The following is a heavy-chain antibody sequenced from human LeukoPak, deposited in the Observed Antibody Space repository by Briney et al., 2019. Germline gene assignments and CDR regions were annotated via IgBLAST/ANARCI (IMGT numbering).Heavy chain of an antibody. D-gene: IGHD2-2*01. J-gene: IGHJ4*02. V-gene: IGHV3-20*04. CDR2: INWNGDDT. Sequence: PGGSLRLSCVGFGFSFDDYGMSWVRQAPGKGLEWVSGINWNGDDTGYADSVRGRFTISRDNAKSTLYLQMNNLRAEDTALSYCARGGPGYCSSTSCTEAYWGLGTLVTVSS. CDR1: GFSFDDYG. CDR3: ARGGPGYCSSTSCTEAY.